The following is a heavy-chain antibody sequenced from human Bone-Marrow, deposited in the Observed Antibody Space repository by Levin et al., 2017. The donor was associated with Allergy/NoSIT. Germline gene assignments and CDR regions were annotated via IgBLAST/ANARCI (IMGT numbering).Heavy chain of an antibody. J-gene: IGHJ4*02. CDR1: GFSFNDYA. CDR3: AKDGKALTYSSGWLYYFDY. V-gene: IGHV3-11*01. CDR2: ITARGGSI. D-gene: IGHD6-19*01. Sequence: PGESLKISCAASGFSFNDYAMSWVRQAPGKGLEYIAYITARGGSIKYADSVKGRFTISRDNAKNSLYLQMNSLRVDDTAVYYCAKDGKALTYSSGWLYYFDYWGQGALVTVSS.